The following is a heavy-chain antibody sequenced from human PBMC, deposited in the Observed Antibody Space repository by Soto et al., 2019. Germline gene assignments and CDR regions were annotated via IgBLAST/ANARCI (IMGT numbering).Heavy chain of an antibody. D-gene: IGHD5-18*01. CDR2: INPSGGST. CDR3: ARGDTAMATDQN. J-gene: IGHJ4*02. CDR1: GYTFTSYY. V-gene: IGHV1-46*01. Sequence: QVQLVQSGAEVKKPGASVKVSCKASGYTFTSYYMHWVRQAPGQGLEWMGIINPSGGSTSYAKKFQGRVTMTRDTSTSTVYMELSSLRSEDTAVYDCARGDTAMATDQNWGQGTLVTVSS.